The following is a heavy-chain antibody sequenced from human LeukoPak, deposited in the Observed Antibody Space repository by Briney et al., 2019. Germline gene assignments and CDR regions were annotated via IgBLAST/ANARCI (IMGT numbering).Heavy chain of an antibody. CDR1: GFTFSSYA. CDR2: ISGSGDNT. Sequence: GGSLRLSCAASGFTFSSYAMSWVRQAPGKGLEWVSAISGSGDNTYYGDSVKGRFTISRDNSKNTLYLQMNSLRAEDTAVYYCAKTRPLDSSSWSHGDYWGQGTLVTVSS. V-gene: IGHV3-23*01. D-gene: IGHD6-13*01. J-gene: IGHJ4*02. CDR3: AKTRPLDSSSWSHGDY.